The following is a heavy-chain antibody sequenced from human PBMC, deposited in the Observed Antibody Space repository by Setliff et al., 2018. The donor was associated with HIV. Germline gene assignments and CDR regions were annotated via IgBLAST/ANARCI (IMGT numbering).Heavy chain of an antibody. J-gene: IGHJ3*02. CDR2: MYYTGRT. CDR3: ARDIDGSGRGFDI. Sequence: LSLTCTVSGGSISSHNWGWIRQPPGRGLEWIVYMYYTGRTNYNPSLKSRVTTSVDTSKNQFSLKLNSVTAAGTAVYYCARDIDGSGRGFDIWGQGTMVTVSS. V-gene: IGHV4-59*11. CDR1: GGSISSHN. D-gene: IGHD3-10*01.